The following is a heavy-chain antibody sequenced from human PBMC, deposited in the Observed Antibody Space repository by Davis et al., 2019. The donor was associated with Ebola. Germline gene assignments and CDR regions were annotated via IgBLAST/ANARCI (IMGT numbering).Heavy chain of an antibody. J-gene: IGHJ5*02. D-gene: IGHD4-17*01. CDR2: ISDYNGNT. Sequence: AASVKVSCKASGYTFTSYGISWVRQAPGQGLEWMGWISDYNGNTNYAQKLQGRVTMTTDTSTSTAYMELRSLRSDDTAVYYSARAGDYNWFDPWGQGTLVTVSS. V-gene: IGHV1-18*01. CDR1: GYTFTSYG. CDR3: ARAGDYNWFDP.